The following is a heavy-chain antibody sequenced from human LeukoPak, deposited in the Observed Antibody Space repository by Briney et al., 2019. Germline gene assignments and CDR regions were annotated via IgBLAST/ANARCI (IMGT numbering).Heavy chain of an antibody. CDR3: ARGYSSGWYFDY. J-gene: IGHJ4*02. D-gene: IGHD6-19*01. CDR1: GYTFTTAA. CDR2: INGGNGNT. Sequence: ASVKVYSKASGYTFTTAAIHWARQAPGQSLEWMGWINGGNGNTKYSQKFQDRVTFTRDTSASTVYMELSGLRSEDTAVYYCARGYSSGWYFDYWGQGTLVTVSS. V-gene: IGHV1-3*01.